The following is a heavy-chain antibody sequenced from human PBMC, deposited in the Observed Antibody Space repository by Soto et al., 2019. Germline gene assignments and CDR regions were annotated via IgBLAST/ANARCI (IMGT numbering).Heavy chain of an antibody. CDR2: IYYSGTT. V-gene: IGHV4-39*01. CDR1: VFSIISRGDY. CDR3: ARQWGGHAPTYLSGMEV. D-gene: IGHD1-26*01. Sequence: SSSXSLTGTVGVFSIISRGDYLCWIRQPPGRGLEWIGNIYYSGTTYHSPSLKSRVTMSVDTSKNQFSLKLTSVTAADSAVYSRARQWGGHAPTYLSGMEVWGQPTTVNVYS. J-gene: IGHJ6*01.